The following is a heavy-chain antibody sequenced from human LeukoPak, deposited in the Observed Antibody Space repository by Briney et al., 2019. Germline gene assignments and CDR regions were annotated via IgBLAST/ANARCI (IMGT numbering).Heavy chain of an antibody. Sequence: ASVKVSCKASGYTFTGYYMHWVRQAPGQGLEWMGWINPNSGGTNYAQKFQGRVTMTRDTSISTAYMELSRLRSDDTAVYYCARTTAGTPPLDYWGQGTLVTVSS. V-gene: IGHV1-2*02. J-gene: IGHJ4*02. D-gene: IGHD6-13*01. CDR3: ARTTAGTPPLDY. CDR1: GYTFTGYY. CDR2: INPNSGGT.